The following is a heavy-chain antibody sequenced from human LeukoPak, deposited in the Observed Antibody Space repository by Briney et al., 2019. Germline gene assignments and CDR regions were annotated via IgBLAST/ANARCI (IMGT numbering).Heavy chain of an antibody. D-gene: IGHD3-16*01. J-gene: IGHJ4*02. CDR2: ISAYNGNT. Sequence: GASVKVSCKASGYTFTSYGISWVRQGPGQGLVWVGCISAYNGNTNYAQKLQGRVTMTTDTSTSTAYMELRSLRSDDTAVYYCARDLSGGGYFDYWGQGTLVTVSS. CDR3: ARDLSGGGYFDY. CDR1: GYTFTSYG. V-gene: IGHV1-18*01.